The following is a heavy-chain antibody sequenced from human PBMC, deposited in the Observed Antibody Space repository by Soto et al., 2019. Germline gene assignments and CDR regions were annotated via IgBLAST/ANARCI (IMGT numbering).Heavy chain of an antibody. CDR1: GYTFTYYG. D-gene: IGHD5-18*01. V-gene: IGHV1-18*01. Sequence: QVALVQSGAEVKRPGASVTLSCRSSGYTFTYYGVTWVQQAPGQGLEWMGWISPYNGNTRYAQKVQDRVTLTTDASTRTAYMELRSLRSDDTAIYFCASHGGYTYGFSDYWGQGTQLTVSS. J-gene: IGHJ4*02. CDR3: ASHGGYTYGFSDY. CDR2: ISPYNGNT.